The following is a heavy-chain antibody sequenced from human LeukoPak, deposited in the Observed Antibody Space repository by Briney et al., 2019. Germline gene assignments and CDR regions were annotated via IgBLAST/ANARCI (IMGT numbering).Heavy chain of an antibody. CDR1: GYPFTNYY. V-gene: IGHV1-46*01. CDR2: IKPSGGIT. J-gene: IGHJ4*02. D-gene: IGHD3-22*01. CDR3: AREQGYYDSSGYYYFQY. Sequence: ASVKVSCKASGYPFTNYYIHWVRQAPGQGLEWMGIIKPSGGITNYAENFRGGVTMTRDTSTSTVYMELTSLRSEDTAMYFCAREQGYYDSSGYYYFQYWGQGTLVTVSS.